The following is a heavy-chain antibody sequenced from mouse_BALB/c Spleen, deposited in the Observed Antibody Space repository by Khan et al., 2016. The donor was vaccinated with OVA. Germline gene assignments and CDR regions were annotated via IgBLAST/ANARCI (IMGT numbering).Heavy chain of an antibody. CDR3: TRLGKSYVSTFVY. CDR1: GYSFVNYW. D-gene: IGHD1-1*01. J-gene: IGHJ2*01. CDR2: INPSTGYT. Sequence: QVQLQQSGAELAKPGASVKMSCKASGYSFVNYWIHWIKQRPGQGLEWIGYINPSTGYTEYNQKFKEKATLTADTPSSTAYMQLSSLTSEDSAGYNCTRLGKSYVSTFVYWGQGTTLTVSS. V-gene: IGHV1-7*01.